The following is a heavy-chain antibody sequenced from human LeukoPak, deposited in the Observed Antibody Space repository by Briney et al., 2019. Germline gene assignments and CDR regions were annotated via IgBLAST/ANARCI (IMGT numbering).Heavy chain of an antibody. Sequence: ASVKVSCKASGYTFTSYGISWVRQAPGQGLEWMGWISAYNGNTNYAQKLQGRVTMTTDTSTSTAYMELRSLRSDDTAVYYCARADYYYGSGSHNWFDPWGQGTLVTVSS. CDR1: GYTFTSYG. J-gene: IGHJ5*02. D-gene: IGHD3-10*01. V-gene: IGHV1-18*01. CDR2: ISAYNGNT. CDR3: ARADYYYGSGSHNWFDP.